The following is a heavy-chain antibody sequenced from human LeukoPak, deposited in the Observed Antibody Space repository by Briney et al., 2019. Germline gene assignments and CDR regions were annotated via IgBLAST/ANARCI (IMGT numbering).Heavy chain of an antibody. J-gene: IGHJ4*02. Sequence: GGSLRLSCAASGFTFSSYSMNWVRQAPGKGLEWVSSISSSSSYLYYAHSLKGRFTISRDNAQNSLYLQMNSLSAEDPAVDHFSRHVVAVGFDYWGQGTLVTDSS. CDR1: GFTFSSYS. D-gene: IGHD3-22*01. V-gene: IGHV3-21*01. CDR3: SRHVVAVGFDY. CDR2: ISSSSSYL.